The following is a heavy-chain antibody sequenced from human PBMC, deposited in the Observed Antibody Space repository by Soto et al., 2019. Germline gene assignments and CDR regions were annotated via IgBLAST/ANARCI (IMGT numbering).Heavy chain of an antibody. CDR3: ARSYYLPDAFDV. D-gene: IGHD3-16*01. CDR2: ISAFNGNT. CDR1: GVRFSDYG. V-gene: IGHV1-18*01. J-gene: IGHJ3*01. Sequence: ASVKVSCKASGVRFSDYGFNWLRQAPGQGLEWMGWISAFNGNTETAQGLQDRVTMTTDSSTTTAHMDLTNLTTDDTAIYYCARSYYLPDAFDVWGQGTMCTLS.